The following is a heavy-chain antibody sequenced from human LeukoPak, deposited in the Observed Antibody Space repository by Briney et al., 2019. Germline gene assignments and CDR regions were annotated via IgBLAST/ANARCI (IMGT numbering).Heavy chain of an antibody. Sequence: PSETLSLTCTVSGGSVSSYYWYWIRQPPGKGLEYIGYIYHSGSTNYNPSLKSRVTIFVDTSKNQFSLKLSSVTAADTAVYYCARVDIVVVPSANFDCWGQGTLVTVSS. V-gene: IGHV4-59*08. J-gene: IGHJ4*02. CDR2: IYHSGST. D-gene: IGHD2-2*01. CDR3: ARVDIVVVPSANFDC. CDR1: GGSVSSYY.